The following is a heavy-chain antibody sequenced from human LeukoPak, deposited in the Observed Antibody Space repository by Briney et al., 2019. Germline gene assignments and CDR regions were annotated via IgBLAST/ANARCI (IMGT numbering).Heavy chain of an antibody. D-gene: IGHD2-2*01. CDR2: IYYSGST. V-gene: IGHV4-59*12. Sequence: SETLSLTCSVSGGSISSYYWSWIRQPPGKGLEWIGYIYYSGSTNYNPSLKSRVTISVDTSKNQFSLKLSSVTAAETAVYYCARMGYCSSTSCYDTRDDAFDIWGQGTMVTVSS. CDR1: GGSISSYY. CDR3: ARMGYCSSTSCYDTRDDAFDI. J-gene: IGHJ3*02.